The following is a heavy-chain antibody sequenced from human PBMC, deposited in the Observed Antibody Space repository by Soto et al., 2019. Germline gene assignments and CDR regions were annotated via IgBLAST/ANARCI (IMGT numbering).Heavy chain of an antibody. J-gene: IGHJ3*02. V-gene: IGHV3-7*01. CDR2: IKQDGSEK. CDR1: GFTFSSYW. CDR3: ARDRRIAARPDAFDI. D-gene: IGHD6-6*01. Sequence: GESLKISCAASGFTFSSYWMSWVRQAPGKGLEWVANIKQDGSEKYYVDSVKGRFTISRDNAKNSLYLQMNSLRAEDTAVYYCARDRRIAARPDAFDIWGQGTMVTVSS.